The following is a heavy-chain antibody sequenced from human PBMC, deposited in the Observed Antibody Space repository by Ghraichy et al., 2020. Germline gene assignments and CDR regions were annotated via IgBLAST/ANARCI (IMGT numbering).Heavy chain of an antibody. D-gene: IGHD4-23*01. J-gene: IGHJ6*02. Sequence: SCAASGFTFSSFSMNWVRQAPGKGLEWLSYITSSSRTISYADSVKGRFTISRDNAKNSLYLQVKSLTDEDTAVYYCARGSRVVRFFYYDGMDVWGQGTTGTVSS. CDR2: ITSSSRTI. CDR1: GFTFSSFS. CDR3: ARGSRVVRFFYYDGMDV. V-gene: IGHV3-48*02.